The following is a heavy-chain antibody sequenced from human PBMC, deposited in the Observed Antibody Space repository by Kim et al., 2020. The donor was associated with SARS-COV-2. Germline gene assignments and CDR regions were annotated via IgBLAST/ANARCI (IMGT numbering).Heavy chain of an antibody. Sequence: SETLSLTCTVSGGSISSYYWSWIRQPPGKGLEWIGYIYYSGSTNYNPSLKSRVTISVDTSKNQFSLKLSSVTAADTAVYYCARGAPYCGGDCSLVFDYWGQGTLVTVSS. CDR2: IYYSGST. D-gene: IGHD2-21*01. CDR3: ARGAPYCGGDCSLVFDY. CDR1: GGSISSYY. V-gene: IGHV4-59*01. J-gene: IGHJ4*02.